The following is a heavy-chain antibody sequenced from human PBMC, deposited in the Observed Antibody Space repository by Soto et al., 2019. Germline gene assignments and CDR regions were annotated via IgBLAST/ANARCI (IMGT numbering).Heavy chain of an antibody. D-gene: IGHD1-26*01. J-gene: IGHJ4*02. CDR2: ISGSVGST. Sequence: VQLLESGGGLVQPGGSLRLSCAASGFTFSSYAMSWVRQAPGKGLEWVSAISGSVGSTYYADSVKGRFTISRDNSKNTLYLQMNSLRAEDTAVYYCAKASSGSHYLDYWGQGTLVNVSS. V-gene: IGHV3-23*01. CDR1: GFTFSSYA. CDR3: AKASSGSHYLDY.